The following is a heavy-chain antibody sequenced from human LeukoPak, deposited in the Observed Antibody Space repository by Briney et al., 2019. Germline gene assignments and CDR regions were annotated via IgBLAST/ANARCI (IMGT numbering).Heavy chain of an antibody. CDR1: GFTFTGFY. V-gene: IGHV1-2*02. Sequence: ASVKVSCKASGFTFTGFYMHWVRQAPGQGLEWMGWINPNSGGTNYAQKFQGRVTMTRNTSISTAYMELSSLRSEDTAVYYCARGEWQHDYYYYGMDVWGQGTTVTVSS. CDR2: INPNSGGT. CDR3: ARGEWQHDYYYYGMDV. D-gene: IGHD3-3*01. J-gene: IGHJ6*02.